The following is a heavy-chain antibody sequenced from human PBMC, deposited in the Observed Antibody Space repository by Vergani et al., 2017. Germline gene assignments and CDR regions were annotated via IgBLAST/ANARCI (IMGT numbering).Heavy chain of an antibody. CDR2: MNPISGNT. D-gene: IGHD5-12*01. CDR3: ATPRLRFSYYYYYGMDV. J-gene: IGHJ6*02. CDR1: GYTFTSDD. Sequence: QVPLVQSGAEVKKPGASVKVSCKASGYTFTSDDINWVRQATGQGLEWMGWMNPISGNTGYAQNLQGRLTITRDTSVNTAYMELSSLTSEDMAVYYCATPRLRFSYYYYYGMDVWGQGTTVTVSS. V-gene: IGHV1-8*03.